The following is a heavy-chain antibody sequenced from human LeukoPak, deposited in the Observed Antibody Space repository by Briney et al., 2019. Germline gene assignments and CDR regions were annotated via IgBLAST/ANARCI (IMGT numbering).Heavy chain of an antibody. D-gene: IGHD5-18*01. CDR3: AREDVDTAMVYYYGMDV. CDR1: GYTFTSYY. CDR2: INPSGGTT. J-gene: IGHJ6*02. Sequence: ASVKVSCKASGYTFTSYYMHWVRQAPGQGLEWMGIINPSGGTTSYAQKFQGRVTMTRDTSTSTVYMELSSLRPEDTAVYYCAREDVDTAMVYYYGMDVWGQGTTVTVSS. V-gene: IGHV1-46*01.